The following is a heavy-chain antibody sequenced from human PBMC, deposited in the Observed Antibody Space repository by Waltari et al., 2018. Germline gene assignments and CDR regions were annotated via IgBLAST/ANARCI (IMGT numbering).Heavy chain of an antibody. D-gene: IGHD3-3*01. J-gene: IGHJ4*02. CDR1: GYTFTGYY. Sequence: QVQLVQSGAEVKKPGASVKVSCKASGYTFTGYYMHWVRQAPGQGLEWMGWINPNRGGTNYAQKFQGRVTMTRDTSISTAYMELSRLRSDDTAVYYCASAPYDFWSGPRDYWGQGTLVTVSS. CDR2: INPNRGGT. CDR3: ASAPYDFWSGPRDY. V-gene: IGHV1-2*02.